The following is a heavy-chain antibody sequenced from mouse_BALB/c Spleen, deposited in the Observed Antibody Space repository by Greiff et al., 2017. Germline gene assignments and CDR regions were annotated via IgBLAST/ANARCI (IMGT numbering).Heavy chain of an antibody. CDR3: TSSHYDGYYVYYSMAY. CDR1: GYTFTSYW. V-gene: IGHV1S22*01. CDR2: IYPGSGST. J-gene: IGHJ4*01. Sequence: LQQPGAELVRPGASVKLSCKASGYTFTSYWMHWVKQRHGKGLEWIGNIYPGSGSTNYDEKFKSKGTLTVDTSSSTAYMQLSSLTSEDSAVYYCTSSHYDGYYVYYSMAYWGQGTSVTVSS. D-gene: IGHD2-3*01.